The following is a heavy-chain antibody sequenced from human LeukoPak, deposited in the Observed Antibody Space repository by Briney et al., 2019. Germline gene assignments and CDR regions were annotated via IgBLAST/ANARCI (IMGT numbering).Heavy chain of an antibody. D-gene: IGHD3-3*01. V-gene: IGHV6-1*01. CDR2: TYHRSKWYN. CDR1: GDSVSSNSAA. Sequence: SQTLSLTCALSGDSVSSNSAAWNWIRQSPSRGLEWLGRTYHRSKWYNDYAVSVKSRITINPDTSKNQFSLQLNSVTPEDTGVYYCSRDRGYYDFWSGYDYWGQGTLVTVSS. J-gene: IGHJ4*02. CDR3: SRDRGYYDFWSGYDY.